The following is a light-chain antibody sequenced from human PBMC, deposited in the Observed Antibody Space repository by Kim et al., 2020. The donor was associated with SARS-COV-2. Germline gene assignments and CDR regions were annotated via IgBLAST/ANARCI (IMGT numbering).Light chain of an antibody. CDR3: QSYDSTSVV. V-gene: IGLV6-57*03. J-gene: IGLJ2*01. Sequence: GWTVTISCTRSSGSIASNYVQWFQLRPGSAPSSVIYEDSRSPSGVPARFSGSIDSSSNAASLTISGLKTEDEADYYCQSYDSTSVVFGGGTQLTVL. CDR1: SGSIASNY. CDR2: EDS.